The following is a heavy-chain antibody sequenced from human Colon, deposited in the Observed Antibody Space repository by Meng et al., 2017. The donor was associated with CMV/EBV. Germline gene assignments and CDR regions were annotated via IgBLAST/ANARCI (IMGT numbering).Heavy chain of an antibody. CDR3: AREAGPFFGVIVYDS. CDR2: INQSGST. V-gene: IGHV4-34*01. J-gene: IGHJ4*02. Sequence: QVQLQQWGAGLFTTSETLSLTVGVSGGSFSVSYWTWNRQSRGKGLEWIGEINQSGSTNYNPSLKSRVTVSVDTSKNQFSLRVTSVTAADSALYYCAREAGPFFGVIVYDSWGQGTLVTVSS. D-gene: IGHD3-3*01. CDR1: GGSFSVSY.